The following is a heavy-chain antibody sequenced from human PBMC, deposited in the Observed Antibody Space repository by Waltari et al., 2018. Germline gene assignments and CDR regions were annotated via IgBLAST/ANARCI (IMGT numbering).Heavy chain of an antibody. J-gene: IGHJ4*02. Sequence: EVQLVESGGGLVKPGGSLRLSCAASGFTFSSYSMNWVRQAQGKGLEWVSSISSSSSYIYYADSLKGRCTISRDNAKNALYLQMNSRRAEDTAVYYCARGVRDVWSGYHFDYWGQGTLVTVSS. CDR2: ISSSSSYI. CDR3: ARGVRDVWSGYHFDY. CDR1: GFTFSSYS. V-gene: IGHV3-21*01. D-gene: IGHD3-3*01.